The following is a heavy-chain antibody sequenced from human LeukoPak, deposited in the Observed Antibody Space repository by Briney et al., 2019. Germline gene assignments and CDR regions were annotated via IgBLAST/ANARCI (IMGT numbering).Heavy chain of an antibody. CDR1: GASFSTYY. CDR2: INHSGGT. J-gene: IGHJ4*02. V-gene: IGHV4-34*01. D-gene: IGHD4-17*01. Sequence: PSETLSLTCAVYGASFSTYYWSWIRQPPGKRLEWIGEINHSGGTNYNPSLKSRVTISVDRSKNQFSLKLSSVTAADTAVYYCARENDYGDYGWGQGTLVTVSS. CDR3: ARENDYGDYG.